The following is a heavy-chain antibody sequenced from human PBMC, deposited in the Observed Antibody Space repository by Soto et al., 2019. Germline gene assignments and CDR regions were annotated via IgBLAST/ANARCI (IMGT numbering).Heavy chain of an antibody. CDR2: INPNSGGT. J-gene: IGHJ6*02. V-gene: IGHV1-2*02. CDR3: ARVLRNYYYGMDV. D-gene: IGHD3-10*01. Sequence: ASVKVSCKASGYTFTGYYMHWVRQAPGQGLEWVGWINPNSGGTNYAQKFQGRVTMTRDTSISTAYMELSRLRSDDTAVYYCARVLRNYYYGMDVWGQGTTVTVSS. CDR1: GYTFTGYY.